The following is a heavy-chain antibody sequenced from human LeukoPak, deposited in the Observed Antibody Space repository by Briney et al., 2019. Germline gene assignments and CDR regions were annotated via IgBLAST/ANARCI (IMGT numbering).Heavy chain of an antibody. CDR1: GGSISSSSYY. J-gene: IGHJ4*02. CDR2: IYYSGST. V-gene: IGHV4-39*07. D-gene: IGHD4-23*01. CDR3: ARGVTVVTHFDY. Sequence: TSETLSLTCTVSGGSISSSSYYWGWIRQPPGKGLEWIGSIYYSGSTYYNPSLKSRVTISVDTSKNQFSLRLSSVTAADTAVYYCARGVTVVTHFDYWGQGTLVTVSS.